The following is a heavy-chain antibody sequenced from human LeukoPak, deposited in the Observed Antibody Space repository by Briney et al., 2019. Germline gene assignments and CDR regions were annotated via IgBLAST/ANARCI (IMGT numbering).Heavy chain of an antibody. J-gene: IGHJ4*02. CDR3: ARLSYDFWSGYYLDY. Sequence: GESPKISCKGSGCSFTSYWIGGVRRMPGKGLEGMGKSYPGDSHTRYSPSFEGQVTISADKSISTAYLQWSSLKASDTAMYYCARLSYDFWSGYYLDYWGQGTLVTVSS. CDR1: GCSFTSYW. V-gene: IGHV5-51*01. CDR2: SYPGDSHT. D-gene: IGHD3-3*01.